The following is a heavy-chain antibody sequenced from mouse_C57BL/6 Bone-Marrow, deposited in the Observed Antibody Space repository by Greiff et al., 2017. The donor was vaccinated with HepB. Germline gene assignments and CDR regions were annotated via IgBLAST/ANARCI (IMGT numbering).Heavy chain of an antibody. J-gene: IGHJ2*01. CDR2: IYPGSGST. V-gene: IGHV1-55*01. D-gene: IGHD1-1*01. CDR3: ARRVSYYGSSHFDY. CDR1: GYTFTSYW. Sequence: QVQLKQPGAELVKPGASVKMSCKASGYTFTSYWITWVKQRPGQGLEWIGDIYPGSGSTNYNEKFKSKATLTVDTSSSTAYMQLSSLTSEDSAVYYCARRVSYYGSSHFDYWGQGTTLTVSS.